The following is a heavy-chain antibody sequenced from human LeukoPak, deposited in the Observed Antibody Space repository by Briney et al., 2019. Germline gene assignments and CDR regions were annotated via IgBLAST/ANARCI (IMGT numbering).Heavy chain of an antibody. V-gene: IGHV4-34*01. Sequence: SETLSLTCAVYGGSFSGYYWSWIRQPPGKGLEWIGEINHSGSTNYNPSLKSRVTISVDTSKNQFSLKLSSVTAADTAVYYCARRGLHPAYYYYYMDVWGKGTTVTISS. CDR1: GGSFSGYY. CDR2: INHSGST. D-gene: IGHD4-17*01. CDR3: ARRGLHPAYYYYYMDV. J-gene: IGHJ6*03.